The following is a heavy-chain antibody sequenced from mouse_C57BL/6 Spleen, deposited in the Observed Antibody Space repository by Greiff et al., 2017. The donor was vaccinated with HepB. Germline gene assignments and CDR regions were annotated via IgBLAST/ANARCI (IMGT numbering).Heavy chain of an antibody. V-gene: IGHV1-19*01. CDR2: INPYNGGT. D-gene: IGHD4-1*01. CDR1: GYTFTDYY. J-gene: IGHJ4*01. Sequence: EVKLQESGPVLVKPGASVKMSCKASGYTFTDYYMNWVKQSHGKSLEWIGVINPYNGGTSYNQKFKGKATLTVDKSSSTAYMELNSLTSEDSAVYYCARYLTGKGLYYAMDYWGQGTSVTVSS. CDR3: ARYLTGKGLYYAMDY.